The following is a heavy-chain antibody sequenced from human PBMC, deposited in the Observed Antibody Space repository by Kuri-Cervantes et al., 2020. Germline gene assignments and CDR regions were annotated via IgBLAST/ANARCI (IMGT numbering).Heavy chain of an antibody. Sequence: SETLSLTCAVSGGSISSSNWWSWVRQPPGMGLEWIGSIYSSGSTYYNPSLKSRVTISVDTSKNQFSLKLTSVTAADTAVYYCARAVMVVATNAFDIWGQGTMVTVSS. CDR1: GGSISSSNW. CDR3: ARAVMVVATNAFDI. V-gene: IGHV4-39*01. CDR2: IYSSGST. D-gene: IGHD2-15*01. J-gene: IGHJ3*02.